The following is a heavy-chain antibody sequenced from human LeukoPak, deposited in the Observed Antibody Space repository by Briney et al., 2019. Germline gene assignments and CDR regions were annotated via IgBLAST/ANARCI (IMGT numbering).Heavy chain of an antibody. CDR1: GFNFGNYA. J-gene: IGHJ4*02. CDR2: IRSKASGGAI. V-gene: IGHV3-49*04. D-gene: IGHD1-14*01. CDR3: TREVDGMSAY. Sequence: PGGSLRLSCIASGFNFGNYAMSWVRQAPGTGLEWLGFIRSKASGGAIEYDPSVDGRFTISRDDSNSIAYLQMTSLKAEDTATYFCTREVDGMSAYWGQGTLVTVSS.